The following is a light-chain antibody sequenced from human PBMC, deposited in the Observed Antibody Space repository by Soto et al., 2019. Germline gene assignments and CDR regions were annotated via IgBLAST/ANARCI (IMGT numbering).Light chain of an antibody. CDR2: HIS. V-gene: IGKV2-24*01. CDR1: QSLVHDNGNTY. CDR3: VQASQCPYT. J-gene: IGKJ2*01. Sequence: DVVMTQTPLSSPVTLGQPASISCRSSQSLVHDNGNTYLSWLHQRPGQPPRLLIYHISTRWSGVPDRFSGRGAGTDFTLEISRVQPEDVGIYYCVQASQCPYTFGPGTKLEIK.